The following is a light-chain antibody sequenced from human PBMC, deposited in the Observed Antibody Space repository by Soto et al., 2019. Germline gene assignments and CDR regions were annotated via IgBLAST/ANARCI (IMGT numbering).Light chain of an antibody. CDR1: QSISSW. Sequence: DIQMTQSPSTLSASVGDRVTITCRASQSISSWLAWYQQKPGKAPKLLIYDASSLESGVPSRFSGSVSGTEFTLTISSLQPDDFATYYCQQYNSFKLTFGGGTKGEIK. J-gene: IGKJ4*01. V-gene: IGKV1-5*01. CDR3: QQYNSFKLT. CDR2: DAS.